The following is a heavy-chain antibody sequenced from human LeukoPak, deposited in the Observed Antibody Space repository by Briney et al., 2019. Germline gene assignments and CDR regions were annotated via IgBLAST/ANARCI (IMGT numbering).Heavy chain of an antibody. J-gene: IGHJ3*02. CDR3: VRRGGSDGWGAFDI. CDR1: GFAFSSYG. CDR2: ISYDGSNK. Sequence: GGSLRLSCAASGFAFSSYGMHWVRQAPGKGLEWVAVISYDGSNKYYADSVKGRFTISRDNSKNTLSLQKNSLSREDTAIYYCVRRGGSDGWGAFDIWGQGTVVTVSS. V-gene: IGHV3-30*03. D-gene: IGHD5-24*01.